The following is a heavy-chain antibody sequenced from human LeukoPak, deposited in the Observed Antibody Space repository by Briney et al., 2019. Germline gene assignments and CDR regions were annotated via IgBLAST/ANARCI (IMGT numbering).Heavy chain of an antibody. J-gene: IGHJ4*02. CDR2: IWYDGSNK. D-gene: IGHD3-3*01. CDR3: ARARYDFWSGYYPDY. V-gene: IGHV3-33*01. Sequence: GGSLRLSCAASGFTFSSYGMHWVRQAPGKGLEWVAVIWYDGSNKYYADSVKGRFTISRDNSKNTLYLQMNSLRAEDTAVYYCARARYDFWSGYYPDYWGQGTLVTVSS. CDR1: GFTFSSYG.